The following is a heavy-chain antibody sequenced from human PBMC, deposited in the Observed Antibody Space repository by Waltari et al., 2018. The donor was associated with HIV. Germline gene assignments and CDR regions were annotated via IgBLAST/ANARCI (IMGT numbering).Heavy chain of an antibody. Sequence: QVQLVESGGGMVQPGRSLRLSCAASGFTFRNYGMHWVRQAPGKGLEWVAVISFDGSNQYYADSVRGRFTISRDNSKKKVFLQMNSLRLDDSALYYCATGQQVWETWSQLDYWGQGTLVIVSS. V-gene: IGHV3-30*03. CDR3: ATGQQVWETWSQLDY. D-gene: IGHD1-1*01. J-gene: IGHJ4*02. CDR1: GFTFRNYG. CDR2: ISFDGSNQ.